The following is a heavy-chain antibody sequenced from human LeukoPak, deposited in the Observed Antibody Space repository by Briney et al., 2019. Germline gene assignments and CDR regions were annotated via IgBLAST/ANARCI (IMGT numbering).Heavy chain of an antibody. CDR2: ISSSGSTI. V-gene: IGHV3-48*03. Sequence: GGSLRLSCAASGFTFSSYEMNWVRQAPGKGLEWVSYISSSGSTIYYADSVKGRFTISRDNAKNSLYLQMNSLRAEDTAVYYCARGLYGDYVRTYYMDVWGKGTTVTVSS. D-gene: IGHD4-17*01. CDR1: GFTFSSYE. J-gene: IGHJ6*03. CDR3: ARGLYGDYVRTYYMDV.